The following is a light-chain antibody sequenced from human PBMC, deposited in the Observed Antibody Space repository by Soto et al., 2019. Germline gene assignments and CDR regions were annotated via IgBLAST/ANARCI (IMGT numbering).Light chain of an antibody. J-gene: IGKJ1*01. V-gene: IGKV1-27*01. CDR2: GAS. CDR1: RAVGNY. Sequence: DTQMTQSPSSLSPSVGDRVTITCRASRAVGNYVAWYQQKPGKVPKVLIYGASTLQSGVPSRFSGSGSGTDFALTISSLQPEDLATYYCQNYDSAPWTVGQGTKVDIK. CDR3: QNYDSAPWT.